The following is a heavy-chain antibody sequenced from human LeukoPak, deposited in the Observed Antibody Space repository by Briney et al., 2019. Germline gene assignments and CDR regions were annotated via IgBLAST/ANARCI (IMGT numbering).Heavy chain of an antibody. D-gene: IGHD3-10*01. J-gene: IGHJ4*02. V-gene: IGHV1-69*13. Sequence: SVKVSCKASGGTFSSYAISWVRQAPGQGLEWMGGIIPIFGTANYAQKFQGRVTITADESTSTAYMELSSLRSEDTAVYYCARGCFDYGSGNVCYWGQGTLVTVSS. CDR3: ARGCFDYGSGNVCY. CDR1: GGTFSSYA. CDR2: IIPIFGTA.